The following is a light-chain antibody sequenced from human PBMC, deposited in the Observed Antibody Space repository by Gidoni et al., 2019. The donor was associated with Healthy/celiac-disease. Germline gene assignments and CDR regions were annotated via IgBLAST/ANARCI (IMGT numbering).Light chain of an antibody. CDR3: QAWDSSTDVV. J-gene: IGLJ2*01. Sequence: SYELTPPPSVSVSPGQTASITCSGDKLGDKYACWYQQKPGQSPVLVIYQDSKRPSGIPERFSGSNAGNTATLTIGGTQAMDEADYYCQAWDSSTDVVFGGGTKLTVL. CDR1: KLGDKY. CDR2: QDS. V-gene: IGLV3-1*01.